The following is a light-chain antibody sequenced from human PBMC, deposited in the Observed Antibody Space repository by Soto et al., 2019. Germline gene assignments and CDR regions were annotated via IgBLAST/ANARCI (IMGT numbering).Light chain of an antibody. CDR2: EVS. CDR1: SNDVGGYNY. CDR3: SSFTSTSTFV. Sequence: QSALTQPASVSGSPGQSITISCTGTSNDVGGYNYVSWFQQHPGKAPKLLIFEVSNRPSGVSHRFSGSKSGNTASLTISGLQAEDEADYYCSSFTSTSTFVFGTGTKVIVL. J-gene: IGLJ1*01. V-gene: IGLV2-14*01.